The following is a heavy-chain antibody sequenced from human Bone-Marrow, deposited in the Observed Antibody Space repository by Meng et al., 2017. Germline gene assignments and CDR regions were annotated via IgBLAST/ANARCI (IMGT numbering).Heavy chain of an antibody. CDR3: ARNYDFWSGYRDSSYYYYGMDV. CDR1: GFTFSSYE. CDR2: ISSSGSTI. D-gene: IGHD3-3*01. V-gene: IGHV3-48*03. J-gene: IGHJ6*02. Sequence: GESLKISCAASGFTFSSYEMNWVRQAPGKGLEWVSYISSSGSTIYYADSVKGRFTISRDNAKNSLYLQMNSLRAEDTAVYYCARNYDFWSGYRDSSYYYYGMDVWGQGTTVTVSS.